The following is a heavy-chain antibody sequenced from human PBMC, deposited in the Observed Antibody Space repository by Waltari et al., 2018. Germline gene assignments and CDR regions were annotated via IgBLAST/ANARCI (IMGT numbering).Heavy chain of an antibody. D-gene: IGHD3-10*01. CDR3: ARDKVTMVRGVINRFDY. V-gene: IGHV1-46*01. Sequence: QVQLVQSGAEVKKPGASVKVSCKASGYTFTSYYMHWVRQAPGQGLEWMGIINPRGGSTSYAQKFQGRVTMTRGTSTSTVYMELSSLRSEDTAVYYCARDKVTMVRGVINRFDYWGQGTLVTVSS. CDR2: INPRGGST. CDR1: GYTFTSYY. J-gene: IGHJ4*02.